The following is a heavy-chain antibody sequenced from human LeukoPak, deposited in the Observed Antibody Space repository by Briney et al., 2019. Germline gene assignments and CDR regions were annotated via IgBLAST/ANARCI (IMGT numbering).Heavy chain of an antibody. J-gene: IGHJ4*02. CDR2: IYPRDGST. D-gene: IGHD6-19*01. CDR3: AREDNSGWTY. V-gene: IGHV1-46*01. Sequence: GASVKVSCKASGYSFTSNYIHWVRQAPGQGLEWMGMIYPRDGSTSYAQKFQGRVTVTRDTSTSTVHMELSGLRSEDTAVYYCAREDNSGWTYWGQGTLVTVSS. CDR1: GYSFTSNY.